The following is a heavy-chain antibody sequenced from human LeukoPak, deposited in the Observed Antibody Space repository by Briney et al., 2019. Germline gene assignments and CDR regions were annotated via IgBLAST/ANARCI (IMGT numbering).Heavy chain of an antibody. Sequence: PSETLSLTCAVSGYSISSGYYWGWIRPPPGKGLGWIGSIYHSGSTYYNPSLKSRVTISVDTSKNQFSLKLSSVTAADTAVYYCARHGYSSGRFDYWGQGTLVTVSS. CDR2: IYHSGST. CDR1: GYSISSGYY. V-gene: IGHV4-38-2*01. J-gene: IGHJ4*02. D-gene: IGHD6-19*01. CDR3: ARHGYSSGRFDY.